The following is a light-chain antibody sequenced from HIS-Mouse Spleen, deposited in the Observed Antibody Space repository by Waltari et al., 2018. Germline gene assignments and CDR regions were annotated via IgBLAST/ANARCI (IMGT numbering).Light chain of an antibody. Sequence: QSALTQPASVSGSPGQSITISCTGTSSDVGGYNHVSRYQQHPGKAPKLMIYDVSNRPSGVSNRFSGSKSGNTASLTISGLQAEDEADYYCSSYTSSSTYVFGTGTKVTVL. CDR2: DVS. CDR1: SSDVGGYNH. J-gene: IGLJ1*01. V-gene: IGLV2-14*03. CDR3: SSYTSSSTYV.